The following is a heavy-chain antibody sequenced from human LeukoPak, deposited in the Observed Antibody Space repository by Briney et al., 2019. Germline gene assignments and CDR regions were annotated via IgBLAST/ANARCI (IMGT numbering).Heavy chain of an antibody. V-gene: IGHV1-8*01. J-gene: IGHJ4*02. CDR3: ARGQSIAVAGAPGY. CDR2: MNPNSGNT. Sequence: ASVKVSCKAPGYTFTSYDINWVRQATGQGLEWMGWMNPNSGNTGYAQKFQGRVTMTRNTSISTAYMELSSLRSEDTAVYYCARGQSIAVAGAPGYLGQGTLVTVSS. D-gene: IGHD6-19*01. CDR1: GYTFTSYD.